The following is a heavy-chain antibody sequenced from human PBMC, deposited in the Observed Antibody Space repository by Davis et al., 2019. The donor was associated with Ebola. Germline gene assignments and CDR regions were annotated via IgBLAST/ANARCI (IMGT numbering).Heavy chain of an antibody. V-gene: IGHV1-69*04. Sequence: AASVKVSCKASGGTFSNYAISWVRQAPGQGLEWMGRIITILGIANYAQKFQGRVTITADKSTSTAYMELSSLRSEDTAVYYCARELGRVVVADGGDYWGQGTLVTVSS. CDR1: GGTFSNYA. CDR2: IITILGIA. D-gene: IGHD6-19*01. J-gene: IGHJ4*02. CDR3: ARELGRVVVADGGDY.